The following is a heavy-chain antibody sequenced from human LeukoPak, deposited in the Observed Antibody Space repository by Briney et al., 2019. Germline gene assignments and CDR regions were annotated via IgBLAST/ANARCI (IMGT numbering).Heavy chain of an antibody. CDR1: GYTFTSYG. J-gene: IGHJ4*02. V-gene: IGHV7-4-1*02. CDR3: ARDPAGLLGSSWSRFDY. D-gene: IGHD6-13*01. CDR2: INTNTGNP. Sequence: GASVKVSCKASGYTFTSYGISWVRQAPGQGLEWMGWINTNTGNPTYAQGFTGRFVFSLDTSVSTAYLQISSLKAEDTAVYYCARDPAGLLGSSWSRFDYWGQGTLVTVSS.